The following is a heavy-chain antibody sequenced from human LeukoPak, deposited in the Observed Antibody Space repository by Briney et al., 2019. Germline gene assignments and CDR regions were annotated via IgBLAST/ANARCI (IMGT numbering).Heavy chain of an antibody. CDR3: AKNRDKRRPEFDY. CDR1: GGTFSSYA. V-gene: IGHV1-69*13. Sequence: ASVKVSCKASGGTFSSYAISWVRQAPGQGLEWMGGIIPIFGTANYAQKFQGRATITADESTSTAYMELSRLRSEDTAVYYCAKNRDKRRPEFDYWGQGTLVTVSS. J-gene: IGHJ4*02. D-gene: IGHD1-14*01. CDR2: IIPIFGTA.